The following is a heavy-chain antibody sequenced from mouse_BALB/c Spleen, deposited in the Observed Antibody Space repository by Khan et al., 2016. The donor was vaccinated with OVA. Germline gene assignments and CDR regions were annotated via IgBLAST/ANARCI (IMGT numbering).Heavy chain of an antibody. CDR3: ARDGSRYNYAMDY. V-gene: IGHV3-2*02. J-gene: IGHJ4*01. Sequence: QLEQSGPGLVKPSQSLSLTCTVTGYSITSDYARNWLRQFPGNKLEWMGFISYSGSTNYTPALKSRISITRDTSKNQFFLQLNSVTTEDTATYYCARDGSRYNYAMDYWGQGTSVTVSS. D-gene: IGHD2-3*01. CDR1: GYSITSDYA. CDR2: ISYSGST.